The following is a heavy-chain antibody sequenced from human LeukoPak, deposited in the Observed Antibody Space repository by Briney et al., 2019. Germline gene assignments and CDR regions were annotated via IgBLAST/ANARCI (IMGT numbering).Heavy chain of an antibody. V-gene: IGHV1-46*01. CDR1: GYTFSIYN. Sequence: ASVKVSCKASGYTFSIYNMHWMRQAPGQGLEWMGIINPSGGTSCAQKLQGRINMTRDTSTSTLYMELSSLRSEDTAVYYCAREGVTGTGLDYWGQGTLVTVSS. CDR2: INPSGGT. J-gene: IGHJ4*02. CDR3: AREGVTGTGLDY. D-gene: IGHD1-7*01.